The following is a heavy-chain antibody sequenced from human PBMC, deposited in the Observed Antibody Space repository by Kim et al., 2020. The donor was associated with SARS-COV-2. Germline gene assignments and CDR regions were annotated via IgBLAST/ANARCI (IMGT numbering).Heavy chain of an antibody. CDR2: ISAYNGNT. J-gene: IGHJ6*02. CDR1: GYTFTSYG. CDR3: ARWGGVGWNDVIYYYYGMDV. Sequence: ASVKVSCKASGYTFTSYGISWVRQAPGQGLEWMGWISAYNGNTNYAQKLQGRVTMTTDTSTSTAYMELRSLRSDDTAVYYCARWGGVGWNDVIYYYYGMDVWGQGTTVTVSS. D-gene: IGHD1-1*01. V-gene: IGHV1-18*01.